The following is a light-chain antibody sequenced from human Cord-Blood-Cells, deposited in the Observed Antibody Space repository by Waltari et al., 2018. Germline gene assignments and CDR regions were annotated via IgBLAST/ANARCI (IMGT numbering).Light chain of an antibody. CDR1: QSISSC. Sequence: DIQMTQSPSTLSASVVDRVTITCRASQSISSCLAWYQQKPGKAPKLLIYDASSLESGVPSGFSGSGSGTEFTFTISSLQPDDFATYYCQQYNSYLYTFGQGTKLEIK. V-gene: IGKV1-5*01. CDR3: QQYNSYLYT. CDR2: DAS. J-gene: IGKJ2*01.